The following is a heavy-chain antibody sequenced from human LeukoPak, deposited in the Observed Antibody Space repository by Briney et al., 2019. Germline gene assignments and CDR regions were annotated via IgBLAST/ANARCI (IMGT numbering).Heavy chain of an antibody. D-gene: IGHD1-26*01. J-gene: IGHJ4*02. CDR3: ARRWELQY. V-gene: IGHV3-48*01. Sequence: WGSLRLSCAASGFTFSSYSMNWVRQAPGKGLEWVSYISSSSSTIYYADSVKGRFTISRDNAKNSLYLQMNRLRAEDTAVYYCARRWELQYWGQGTLVTVSS. CDR1: GFTFSSYS. CDR2: ISSSSSTI.